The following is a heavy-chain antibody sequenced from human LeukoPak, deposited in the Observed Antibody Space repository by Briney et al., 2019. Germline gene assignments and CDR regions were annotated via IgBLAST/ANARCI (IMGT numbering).Heavy chain of an antibody. V-gene: IGHV5-51*01. CDR1: GYSFTSYW. D-gene: IGHD4-17*01. J-gene: IGHJ3*02. CDR3: ARQSTVTTSLDAFDI. Sequence: GESLKISCKGSGYSFTSYWIGWVRQMPGKGLEWIGIIYPGDSDTRYSPSFQGQVTISADKSISTAYLQWSSLKASDTAIYYCARQSTVTTSLDAFDIWGQGTMVTVSS. CDR2: IYPGDSDT.